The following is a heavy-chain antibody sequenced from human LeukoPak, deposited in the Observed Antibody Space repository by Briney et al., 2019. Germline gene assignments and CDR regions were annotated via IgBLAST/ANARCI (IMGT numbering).Heavy chain of an antibody. J-gene: IGHJ5*02. CDR3: ARDVVKNVWGSYVEIEANWFDP. Sequence: GGSLRLSCAASGFTFSSYSMNWDRQAPGKGLEWVSSISSSSSYIYYADSVKGRFTISRGNAKNSLYLQMNSLRAEDTAVYYCARDVVKNVWGSYVEIEANWFDPWGQGTLVTVSS. V-gene: IGHV3-21*01. D-gene: IGHD3-16*01. CDR1: GFTFSSYS. CDR2: ISSSSSYI.